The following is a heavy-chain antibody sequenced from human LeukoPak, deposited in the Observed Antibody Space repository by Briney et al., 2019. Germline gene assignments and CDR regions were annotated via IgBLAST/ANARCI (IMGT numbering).Heavy chain of an antibody. D-gene: IGHD3-22*01. CDR3: ARYSRWRLPYAFDI. Sequence: SSETPSLTCAVYGGSFSGYYWSWIRRPPGKGLEWIGEINHSGSTNYNPSLKSRVTISVDTSKNQFSLKLSSVTAADTAVYYCARYSRWRLPYAFDIWGQGTMVTVSS. CDR1: GGSFSGYY. V-gene: IGHV4-34*01. CDR2: INHSGST. J-gene: IGHJ3*02.